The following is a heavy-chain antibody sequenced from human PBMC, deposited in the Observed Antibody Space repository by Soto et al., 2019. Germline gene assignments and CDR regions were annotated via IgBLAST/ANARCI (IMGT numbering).Heavy chain of an antibody. CDR2: ICYDGSDK. CDR1: GFTFRSYG. V-gene: IGHV3-33*01. CDR3: ARHLGKYSSLSGSNDAFDI. Sequence: QEQLVESGGGVVQPARSLRLSCAASGFTFRSYGMHWVRQAPGKGLEWVAVICYDGSDKYYADSVKGRFTISRDNSTLYLQMNRLRAEDTAVYYCARHLGKYSSLSGSNDAFDIWGQGTMVTVSS. D-gene: IGHD3-22*01. J-gene: IGHJ3*02.